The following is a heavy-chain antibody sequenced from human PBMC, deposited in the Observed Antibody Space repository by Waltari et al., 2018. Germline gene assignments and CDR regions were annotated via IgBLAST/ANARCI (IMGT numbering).Heavy chain of an antibody. V-gene: IGHV4-39*01. CDR2: ISYSGST. CDR1: GGSISSESYY. D-gene: IGHD3-9*01. Sequence: QLQLQESGPGLVKPSETLSLTCTVSGGSISSESYYWGWIRQPPGKGLEWIGIISYSGSTYCNPSLKSRVTISVDTSKNQFSLKLSSVTAADTAVYYCARLSYHIVTGYGWFDPWGLGTLVTVSS. J-gene: IGHJ5*02. CDR3: ARLSYHIVTGYGWFDP.